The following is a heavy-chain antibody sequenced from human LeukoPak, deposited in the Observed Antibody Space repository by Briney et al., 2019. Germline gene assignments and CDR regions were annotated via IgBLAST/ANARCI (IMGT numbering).Heavy chain of an antibody. CDR1: GGSISSSSYY. D-gene: IGHD1-26*01. CDR3: ARGEELLSFYGYYYYGMDV. CDR2: IYYSGST. V-gene: IGHV4-39*01. J-gene: IGHJ6*02. Sequence: SETLSLTCTVSGGSISSSSYYWGWLRQPPGKGLEWLGSIYYSGSTYYNPSLKSRVTISVDTSKNQFSLQLNSVTPEDTAVYYCARGEELLSFYGYYYYGMDVWGQGTTVTVSS.